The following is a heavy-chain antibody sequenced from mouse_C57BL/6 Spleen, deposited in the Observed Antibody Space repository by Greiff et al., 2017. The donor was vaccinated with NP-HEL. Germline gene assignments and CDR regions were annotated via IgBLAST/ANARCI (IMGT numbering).Heavy chain of an antibody. Sequence: VQLQQPGAELVKPGASVKLSCKASGYTFTSYWMHWVKQRPGQGLEWIGMIHPNSGSTNYNEKFKSKATLTVDKSSSTAYMQLSSLTSEDSAVYYCARSERLRYFDYWGQGTTLTVSS. CDR2: IHPNSGST. D-gene: IGHD2-4*01. CDR3: ARSERLRYFDY. V-gene: IGHV1-64*01. J-gene: IGHJ2*01. CDR1: GYTFTSYW.